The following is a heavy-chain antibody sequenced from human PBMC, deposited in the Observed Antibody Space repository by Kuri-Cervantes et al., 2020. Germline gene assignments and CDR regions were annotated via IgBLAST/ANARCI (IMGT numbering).Heavy chain of an antibody. D-gene: IGHD5-24*01. V-gene: IGHV4-61*02. J-gene: IGHJ3*02. Sequence: SETLSLTCTVSGGSISSGSYYWSWIRQPAGKGLEWIGRIYTSGSTNYNPSLKSRVTISVDTSKNQFSLKLGSVTAADTAVYYCARDQIREIDAFDIWGQGTMVTVSS. CDR1: GGSISSGSYY. CDR3: ARDQIREIDAFDI. CDR2: IYTSGST.